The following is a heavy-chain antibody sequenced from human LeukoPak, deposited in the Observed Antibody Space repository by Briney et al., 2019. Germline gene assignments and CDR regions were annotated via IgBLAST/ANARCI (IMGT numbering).Heavy chain of an antibody. CDR3: ARGDIWNDTPYFDY. V-gene: IGHV1-2*02. D-gene: IGHD1-1*01. CDR1: GYTFTGHY. J-gene: IGHJ4*02. Sequence: ASVKVSCKASGYTFTGHYLHWVRQAPGQGLEWMGWINPNSGSTNYAQNFQSRVTMTRDTSITTAYMELSRLRSDDAAVYFCARGDIWNDTPYFDYWGQGTLVTVSS. CDR2: INPNSGST.